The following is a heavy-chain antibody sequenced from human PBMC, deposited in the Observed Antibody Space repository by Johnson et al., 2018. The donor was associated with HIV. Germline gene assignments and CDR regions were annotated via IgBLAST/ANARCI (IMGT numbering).Heavy chain of an antibody. Sequence: VQLVESGGGLIQPGGSLRLSCAASGFTFSNYWMSWVRQAPGKGLEWVANIKQDGSEKYYVDSVKGRFTISRDNAKNSLYLQMNILRAEDTAVYYCARVPEGDDDAFDIWGQGTMVTVSS. CDR1: GFTFSNYW. V-gene: IGHV3-7*01. CDR3: ARVPEGDDDAFDI. D-gene: IGHD2-21*01. J-gene: IGHJ3*02. CDR2: IKQDGSEK.